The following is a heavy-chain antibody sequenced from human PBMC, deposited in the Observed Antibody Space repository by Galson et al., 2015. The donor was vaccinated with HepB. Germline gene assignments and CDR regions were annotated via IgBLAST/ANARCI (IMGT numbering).Heavy chain of an antibody. J-gene: IGHJ3*02. CDR3: ARTYSSSWYNPGGAFDI. CDR1: GFTFSDHY. Sequence: SLRLSCAASGFTFSDHYMDWVRQAPGKGLGWVGRTRNKANSYTTEYAASVKGRFTISRDDSKNSLYLQMNSLKTEDTAVYYCARTYSSSWYNPGGAFDIWGQGT. D-gene: IGHD6-13*01. V-gene: IGHV3-72*01. CDR2: TRNKANSYTT.